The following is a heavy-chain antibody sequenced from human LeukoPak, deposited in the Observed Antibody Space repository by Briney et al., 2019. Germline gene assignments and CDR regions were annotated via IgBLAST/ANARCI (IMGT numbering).Heavy chain of an antibody. Sequence: GGSLRLSCAASGFTFSIYWMNWVRQAPGKGLEWVSPISSSSSYIYYADSVKGRFTISRDNAKNSLYLQMNSLRAEDTAVYYCARRYCSGGSCYSDYWGQGTLVTVSS. CDR2: ISSSSSYI. J-gene: IGHJ4*02. V-gene: IGHV3-21*01. CDR1: GFTFSIYW. CDR3: ARRYCSGGSCYSDY. D-gene: IGHD2-15*01.